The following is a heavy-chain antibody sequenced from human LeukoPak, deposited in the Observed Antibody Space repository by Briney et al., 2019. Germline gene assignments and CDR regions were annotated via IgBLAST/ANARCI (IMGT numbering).Heavy chain of an antibody. Sequence: SETLSLTCAVYGASISDYYWSWHRQPPGKGLEWIGKINHSGSTNYNPSLKSRVTISVDTSTNQFSLKLSSMTAADTAVYFCGRHAPVVPTARAFDYWGQGTLVTVSS. J-gene: IGHJ4*02. D-gene: IGHD2-21*02. CDR1: GASISDYY. CDR3: GRHAPVVPTARAFDY. V-gene: IGHV4-34*01. CDR2: INHSGST.